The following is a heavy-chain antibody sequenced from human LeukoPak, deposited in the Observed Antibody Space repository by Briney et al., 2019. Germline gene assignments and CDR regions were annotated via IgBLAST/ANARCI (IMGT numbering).Heavy chain of an antibody. J-gene: IGHJ4*02. V-gene: IGHV4-59*01. CDR1: GGSISSYY. Sequence: SETLSLTCTVSGGSISSYYWSWIRQPPGKGLEWIGYIYYSGSTNCNPSLKSRVTISVDTSKNQFSLKLSSVTAADTAVYYCAGGASEPTYFDYWGQGTLVTVSS. CDR2: IYYSGST. CDR3: AGGASEPTYFDY.